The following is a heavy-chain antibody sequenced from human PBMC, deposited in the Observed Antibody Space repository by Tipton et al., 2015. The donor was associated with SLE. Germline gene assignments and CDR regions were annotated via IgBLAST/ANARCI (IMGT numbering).Heavy chain of an antibody. CDR3: ATKERCRGGSCYHY. Sequence: TLSLTCTVSGGSISSSSYYWGWIRQPPGKGLEWIGSIYYSGTTYYNPSLKSRVTISVDTSKNQFSLQLSSVTAADTAVYYCATKERCRGGSCYHYWGQGTLVTVSS. D-gene: IGHD2-15*01. J-gene: IGHJ4*02. CDR1: GGSISSSSYY. CDR2: IYYSGTT. V-gene: IGHV4-39*07.